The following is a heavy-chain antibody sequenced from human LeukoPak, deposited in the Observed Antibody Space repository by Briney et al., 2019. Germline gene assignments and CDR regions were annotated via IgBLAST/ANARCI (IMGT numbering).Heavy chain of an antibody. D-gene: IGHD3-10*01. Sequence: GGSLRLSCAASGFTFSSFRMSWVRQAPGKGLEWVANIKEDGSEKYYVDSVKGRFTISRDNAKNSLYLQMNSLRGEDTGVYYRGRDLWGGRFRGETWGALDIWGPGTMVTVSS. CDR2: IKEDGSEK. V-gene: IGHV3-7*04. CDR1: GFTFSSFR. CDR3: GRDLWGGRFRGETWGALDI. J-gene: IGHJ3*02.